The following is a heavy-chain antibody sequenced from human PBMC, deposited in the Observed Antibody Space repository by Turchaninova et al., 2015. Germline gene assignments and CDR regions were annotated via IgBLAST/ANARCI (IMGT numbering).Heavy chain of an antibody. V-gene: IGHV3-48*04. CDR1: GFSLSGYG. D-gene: IGHD2-15*01. CDR2: VSSSGSVT. J-gene: IGHJ4*02. CDR3: ARGGAARPDY. Sequence: EVQLVESGGNSVQPGGSLRLSCAVSGFSLSGYGMNGVRQAPGKGLEWVSYVSSSGSVTNYRDSVRGRFTVSRDNARNSLFLQMNNLRPEDTAVYYCARGGAARPDYWGQGTLVTVSS.